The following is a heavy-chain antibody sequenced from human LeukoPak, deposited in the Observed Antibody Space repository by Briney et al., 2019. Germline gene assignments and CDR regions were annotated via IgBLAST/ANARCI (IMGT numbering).Heavy chain of an antibody. D-gene: IGHD2-21*02. CDR2: IRYDGSNK. V-gene: IGHV3-30*02. CDR1: GFTFSSYG. Sequence: QSGGSLRLSCAASGFTFSSYGMHWVRQAPGKGLEWVAFIRYDGSNKYYADSVKGRFTISRDNSKNTLYLQMNSLRAEDTAVYYCARLVTASNWFDPWGQGTLVTVSS. J-gene: IGHJ5*02. CDR3: ARLVTASNWFDP.